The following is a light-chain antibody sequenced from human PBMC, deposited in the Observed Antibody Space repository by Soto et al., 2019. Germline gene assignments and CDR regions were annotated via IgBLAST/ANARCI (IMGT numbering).Light chain of an antibody. CDR2: GAS. CDR1: QRVSSN. J-gene: IGKJ1*01. CDR3: QQHSNWPRT. V-gene: IGKV3D-15*01. Sequence: EIVMTQSPATLSVSPGERATLSCRASQRVSSNLAWYQQKPGQAPRLLIYGASTRATGIPARFSGSGSGTEFTLTISSLQSEDFAAYYCQQHSNWPRTFGQGTKVDIK.